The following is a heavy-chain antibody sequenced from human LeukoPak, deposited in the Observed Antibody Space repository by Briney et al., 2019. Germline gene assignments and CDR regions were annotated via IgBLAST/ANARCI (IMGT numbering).Heavy chain of an antibody. CDR1: GYTFTGYY. V-gene: IGHV1-2*02. J-gene: IGHJ4*02. CDR2: IDPNSGGT. CDR3: ARDKCSGGSRYRGVDAWDY. D-gene: IGHD2-15*01. Sequence: ASVKVSCKASGYTFTGYYMHWVRQAPGQGLEWMGWIDPNSGGTNYAQKFQGRVTMTRDTSISTAYMELSRLRSDDTAVYYCARDKCSGGSRYRGVDAWDYWGQGTLVTVSS.